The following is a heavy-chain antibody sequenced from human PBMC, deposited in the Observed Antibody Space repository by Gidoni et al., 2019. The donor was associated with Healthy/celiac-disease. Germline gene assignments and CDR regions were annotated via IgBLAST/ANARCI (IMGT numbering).Heavy chain of an antibody. CDR2: ISWNSGSI. Sequence: EVQLVESGGGLVQPGRSLRRSCAASGFTFDDYAMHWVRQAPGKGLEWVSGISWNSGSIGYADSVKGRFTISRDNAKNSLYLQMNSLRAEDTALYYCAKGVAGYYYYGMDVWGQGTTVTVSS. V-gene: IGHV3-9*01. CDR3: AKGVAGYYYYGMDV. J-gene: IGHJ6*02. CDR1: GFTFDDYA. D-gene: IGHD6-19*01.